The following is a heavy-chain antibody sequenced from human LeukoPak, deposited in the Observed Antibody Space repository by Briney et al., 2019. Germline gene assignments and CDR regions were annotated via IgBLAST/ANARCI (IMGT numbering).Heavy chain of an antibody. CDR3: IKDRGGMIRDFDY. V-gene: IGHV3-64D*06. CDR2: ISYNEDST. J-gene: IGHJ4*02. D-gene: IGHD3-22*01. CDR1: GFTFSNYS. Sequence: GGSLRLSCSASGFTFSNYSMHWVRQAPGKGLEYLSVISYNEDSTYYADYGKGRFSISRDNSKNTLYILMSSLRAEDTAVYYCIKDRGGMIRDFDYWGQGTLVTVSS.